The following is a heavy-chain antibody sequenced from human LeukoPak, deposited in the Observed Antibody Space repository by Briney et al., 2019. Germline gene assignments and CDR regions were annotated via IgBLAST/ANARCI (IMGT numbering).Heavy chain of an antibody. CDR3: AKDLVGYSYGSGIYYHYGMDV. J-gene: IGHJ6*02. Sequence: GGSLRLSCAASGFTFSSYGMHWVRQAPGKGLEWVAVISYDGSNKYYADSVKSRFTISRDNSKNTLYLQMNSLRAEDTAVYYCAKDLVGYSYGSGIYYHYGMDVWGQGATVTVSS. V-gene: IGHV3-30*18. CDR1: GFTFSSYG. D-gene: IGHD5-18*01. CDR2: ISYDGSNK.